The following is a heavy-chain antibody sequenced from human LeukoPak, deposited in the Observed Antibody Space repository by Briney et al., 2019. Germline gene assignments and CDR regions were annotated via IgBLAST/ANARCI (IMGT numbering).Heavy chain of an antibody. D-gene: IGHD3-16*02. V-gene: IGHV4-59*01. J-gene: IGHJ3*01. CDR1: GGSISSYY. Sequence: SETLSLTCTVSGGSISSYYWSWIRQPPGKGLEWIGYIYYSGSTNYNPSLKSRATISVDTSKNQFSLKLSSVTAADTAIYYCARTNLGGVIVADAFDVWGQGTMVTVSS. CDR3: ARTNLGGVIVADAFDV. CDR2: IYYSGST.